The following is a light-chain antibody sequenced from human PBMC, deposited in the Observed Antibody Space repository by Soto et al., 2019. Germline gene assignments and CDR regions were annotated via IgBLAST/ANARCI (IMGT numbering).Light chain of an antibody. Sequence: IVMTQSPLSLPVTPGEQPITPSTASQTLLHSNGYYYLDWYLQKPGQSPQLLIYLGSNRASGVPDRFSGSGSGTDFTLKISRVEAEDVGVSYCMQALQTRTFGQGTKVDIK. CDR3: MQALQTRT. J-gene: IGKJ1*01. CDR1: QTLLHSNGYYY. V-gene: IGKV2-28*01. CDR2: LGS.